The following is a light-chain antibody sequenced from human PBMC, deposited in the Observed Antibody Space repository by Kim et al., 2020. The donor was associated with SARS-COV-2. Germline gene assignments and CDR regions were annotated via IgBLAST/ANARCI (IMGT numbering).Light chain of an antibody. Sequence: TLSASVGDTVTITCRASQSITSGLAWYQQKPGKAPKLLIYLVSNLDSGVPSRFSGSGSGTHVTLTISSLQPDDFATYYCQQHNGFFGGGTKVDIK. J-gene: IGKJ4*01. CDR1: QSITSG. V-gene: IGKV1-5*01. CDR3: QQHNGF. CDR2: LVS.